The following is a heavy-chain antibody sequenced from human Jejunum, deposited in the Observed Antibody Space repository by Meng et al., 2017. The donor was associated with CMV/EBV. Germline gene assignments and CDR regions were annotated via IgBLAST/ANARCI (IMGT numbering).Heavy chain of an antibody. CDR3: ASERWGSGYLDL. Sequence: CKASGHPFSNYAMHWVRQARGQRLEWVGLVNAGNGNTRYSQKFQGRVTISRDTSASTVYMELSSLTSEDTAVYYCASERWGSGYLDLRGRGSLVTVSS. D-gene: IGHD4-23*01. CDR2: VNAGNGNT. J-gene: IGHJ2*01. CDR1: GHPFSNYA. V-gene: IGHV1-3*01.